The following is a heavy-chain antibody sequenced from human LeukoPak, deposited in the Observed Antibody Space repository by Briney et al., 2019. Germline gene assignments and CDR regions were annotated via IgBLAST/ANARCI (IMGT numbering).Heavy chain of an antibody. CDR1: SGSISSYY. V-gene: IGHV4-59*01. CDR3: ARVRYAYCGGDCYQYFFDN. J-gene: IGHJ4*02. CDR2: IYYSGST. D-gene: IGHD2-21*02. Sequence: SETLSLTCTVSSGSISSYYWTWIRQPPGKGLEWIGYIYYSGSTNYNPSLESRVTISLDTPKNQFSLKLSSVTAADTAVYYCARVRYAYCGGDCYQYFFDNWGQGMLVTVSS.